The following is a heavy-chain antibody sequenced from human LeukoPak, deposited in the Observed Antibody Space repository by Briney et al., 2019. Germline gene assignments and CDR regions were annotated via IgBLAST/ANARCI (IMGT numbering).Heavy chain of an antibody. CDR1: GGTFSSYA. V-gene: IGHV1-69*13. CDR3: ASNQEDIYYFDY. CDR2: IIPIFGTA. Sequence: SVKVSCKASGGTFSSYAISWVRQAPGQGLEWMGGIIPIFGTANYAQKFQGRVTITADESTSTAYMELSSLRSEDTAVYYCASNQEDIYYFDYWGQGTLVTVSS. J-gene: IGHJ4*02.